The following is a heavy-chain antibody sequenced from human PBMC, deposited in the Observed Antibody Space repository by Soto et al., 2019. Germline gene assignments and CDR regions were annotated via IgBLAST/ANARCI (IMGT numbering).Heavy chain of an antibody. V-gene: IGHV4-59*08. CDR3: AGGPPLKSYSGYDETDYYYYYGMGV. Sequence: SETLSLTCTVSGGSISSYYWSWIRQPPGKGLEWIGYIYYSGSTNYNPSLKSRVTISIDTSKNQFSLKLSSVTAADTAVYYWAGGPPLKSYSGYDETDYYYYYGMGVWGQGTTVTVSS. D-gene: IGHD5-12*01. J-gene: IGHJ6*02. CDR1: GGSISSYY. CDR2: IYYSGST.